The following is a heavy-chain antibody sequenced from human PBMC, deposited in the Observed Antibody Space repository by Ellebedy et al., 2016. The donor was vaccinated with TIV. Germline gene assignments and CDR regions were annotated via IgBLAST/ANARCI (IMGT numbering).Heavy chain of an antibody. CDR2: IYGGGTI. V-gene: IGHV3-53*01. CDR3: ARPTVPATICGACGMDV. Sequence: GESPKISCSVSGFTFTNAWMTWVRQAPGKGLEWVSVIYGGGTIRYADSVKGRFTISRDNSKNTVDLKMNSLRAEETAVYYCARPTVPATICGACGMDVWGQGTTVIVSS. D-gene: IGHD2-2*01. CDR1: GFTFTNAW. J-gene: IGHJ6*02.